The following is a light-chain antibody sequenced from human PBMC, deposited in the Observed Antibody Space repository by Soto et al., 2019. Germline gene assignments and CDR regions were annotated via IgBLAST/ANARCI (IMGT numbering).Light chain of an antibody. CDR3: QQYNSWPQT. V-gene: IGKV3-15*01. CDR1: ETVSTN. J-gene: IGKJ1*01. Sequence: ETVLTQSPATLSLSPGERATLSCRASETVSTNLAWYQQRPGQAPRLLIYDVSTGATGIPARFSGRRSGTEFTLTIDSLQSEDFEIYYCQQYNSWPQTFGQGTKVDIK. CDR2: DVS.